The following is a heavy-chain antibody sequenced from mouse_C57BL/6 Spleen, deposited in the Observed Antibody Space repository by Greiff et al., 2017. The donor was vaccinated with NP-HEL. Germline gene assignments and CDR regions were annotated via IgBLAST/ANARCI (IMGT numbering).Heavy chain of an antibody. CDR3: ARGGGPFDY. CDR1: GYSITSGYY. CDR2: ISYNGSN. V-gene: IGHV3-6*01. Sequence: EVKLLESGPGLVKPSQSLSLTCSVTGYSITSGYYWNWIRQFPGNKLEGMGYISYNGSNKYNPTLKNRIPITRDTSKNQFLLKLNSVNTEDTATYYSARGGGPFDYWGQGTTLTVSS. J-gene: IGHJ2*01.